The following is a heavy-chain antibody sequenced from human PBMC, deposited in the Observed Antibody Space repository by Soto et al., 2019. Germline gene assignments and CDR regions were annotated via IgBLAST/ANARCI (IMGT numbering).Heavy chain of an antibody. CDR3: AHSFYYDYIWGSYRDAFDI. J-gene: IGHJ3*02. D-gene: IGHD3-16*02. CDR1: GFSLSTSGVG. Sequence: PTLVNPTQTLTLTCTFSGFSLSTSGVGVGWIRQPPGKALEWLALIYLDDDKRYSPSLKSRLTITKDTSKNQVVLTMTNMDPVDTATYYCAHSFYYDYIWGSYRDAFDIWGQGTMVTVSS. CDR2: IYLDDDK. V-gene: IGHV2-5*02.